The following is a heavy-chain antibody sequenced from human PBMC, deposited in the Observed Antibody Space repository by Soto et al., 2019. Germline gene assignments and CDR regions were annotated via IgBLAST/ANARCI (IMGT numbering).Heavy chain of an antibody. CDR1: GGSISSYY. Sequence: SETVSLTCTVSGGSISSYYWSWIPQPPGKGLEWIGYIYYSGSTNYNPSLKSRVTISVDTSNNQFSLMLSYVTAAYTAVYYCARRQYTTSIIYWAPGPL. CDR2: IYYSGST. J-gene: IGHJ4*02. CDR3: ARRQYTTSIIY. V-gene: IGHV4-59*01. D-gene: IGHD4-17*01.